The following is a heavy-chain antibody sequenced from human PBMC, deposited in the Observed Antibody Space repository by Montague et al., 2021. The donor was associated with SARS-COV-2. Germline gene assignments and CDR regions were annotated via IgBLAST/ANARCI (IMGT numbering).Heavy chain of an antibody. V-gene: IGHV4-39*01. J-gene: IGHJ6*02. CDR1: GGSISSSSYY. CDR2: IYYSGST. Sequence: SETLSLTCTVSGGSISSSSYYWGWIRQPPGKGLEWIGYIYYSGSTYYNPSLKSRVTISVDTSKNQFSLKLSSVTAADTAVYYCARQPTRGITIFGVATDYGMDVWGHGTTVTVSS. D-gene: IGHD3-3*01. CDR3: ARQPTRGITIFGVATDYGMDV.